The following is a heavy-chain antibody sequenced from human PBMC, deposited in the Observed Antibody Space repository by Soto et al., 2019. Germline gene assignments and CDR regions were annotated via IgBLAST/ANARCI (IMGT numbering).Heavy chain of an antibody. CDR2: MNPNSGNT. V-gene: IGHV1-8*01. J-gene: IGHJ6*03. CDR1: GYTFTSYD. Sequence: ASVKVSCKASGYTFTSYDINWVRQATGQGLEWMGWMNPNSGNTGYAQKFQGRVTMTRNTSISTAYMELSSLRSEDTAVYYCARGRDYDFWSGPDYYYYYMDVWGKGNTVTVS. CDR3: ARGRDYDFWSGPDYYYYYMDV. D-gene: IGHD3-3*01.